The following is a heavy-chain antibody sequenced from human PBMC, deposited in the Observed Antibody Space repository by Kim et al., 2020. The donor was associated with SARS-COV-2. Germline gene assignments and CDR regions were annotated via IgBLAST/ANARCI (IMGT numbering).Heavy chain of an antibody. D-gene: IGHD3-16*02. CDR2: ISSSSSYT. V-gene: IGHV3-11*05. CDR3: ARVGYDYVWGSYRDYYYYYGMDV. CDR1: GFTFSDYH. Sequence: GGSLRLSCAASGFTFSDYHISWIRQAPGKGLEWVSYISSSSSYTNYADSVKGRFTISRDNAKNSLYLQMNSLRAEDTAVYYCARVGYDYVWGSYRDYYYYYGMDVWGEGTTVTVSS. J-gene: IGHJ6*04.